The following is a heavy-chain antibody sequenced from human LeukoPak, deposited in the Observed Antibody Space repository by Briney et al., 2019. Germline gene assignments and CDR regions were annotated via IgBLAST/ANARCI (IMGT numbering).Heavy chain of an antibody. CDR1: GFTFSTYW. CDR3: ARAGHRDSSGFYGMDV. CDR2: IKQDGSEK. J-gene: IGHJ6*02. Sequence: GGSLRLSCAASGFTFSTYWMSWVRQAPGKGLEWVANIKQDGSEKYYVVSVKGRFTISRDNAKNSLYLQMNSLRAEDTAVYYCARAGHRDSSGFYGMDVWGQGTTVTVSS. D-gene: IGHD6-19*01. V-gene: IGHV3-7*01.